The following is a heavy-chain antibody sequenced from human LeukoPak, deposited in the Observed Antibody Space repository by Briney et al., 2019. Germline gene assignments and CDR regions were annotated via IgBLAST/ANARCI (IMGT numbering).Heavy chain of an antibody. CDR1: GFTFSSYS. V-gene: IGHV3-21*01. CDR2: ISSSSSYI. J-gene: IGHJ6*02. Sequence: TPGGSLRLSCAASGFTFSSYSMNWVRQAPGKGLEWVSSISSSSSYIYYADSVKGRFTISRDNAKNSLYLQMNSLRAEDTAVYYCARDLTPSRCSSTSCYYYYYYGMDVWGQGTTVTVSS. CDR3: ARDLTPSRCSSTSCYYYYYYGMDV. D-gene: IGHD2-2*01.